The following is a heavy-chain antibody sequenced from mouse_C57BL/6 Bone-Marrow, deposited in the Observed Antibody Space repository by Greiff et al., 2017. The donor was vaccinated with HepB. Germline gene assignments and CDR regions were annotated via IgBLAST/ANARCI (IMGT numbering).Heavy chain of an antibody. Sequence: QVQLQQSGAELVRPGASVKLSCKASGYTFTDYYINWVKQRPGQGLEWIARIYPGSGNTYYNEKFKGKATLTAEKSSSTAYMQLSSLTSEDSAVYFCARSSYYWGQGTTLTVSS. V-gene: IGHV1-76*01. J-gene: IGHJ2*01. CDR1: GYTFTDYY. CDR2: IYPGSGNT. CDR3: ARSSYY.